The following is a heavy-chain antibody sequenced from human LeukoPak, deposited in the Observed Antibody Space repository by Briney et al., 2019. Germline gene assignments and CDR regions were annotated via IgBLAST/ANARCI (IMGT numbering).Heavy chain of an antibody. D-gene: IGHD6-19*01. J-gene: IGHJ5*02. CDR3: ARAGYGSGVHNWFDP. V-gene: IGHV3-23*01. CDR2: IRGSGGST. Sequence: GGSLRLSCGACGFTFSSYAMNWVRRAPGRGRELFSSIRGSGGSTHYADTVKGRFTISRDNSKNTVYLQMNSLRAEDTAIYYCARAGYGSGVHNWFDPWGQGTLVTVSS. CDR1: GFTFSSYA.